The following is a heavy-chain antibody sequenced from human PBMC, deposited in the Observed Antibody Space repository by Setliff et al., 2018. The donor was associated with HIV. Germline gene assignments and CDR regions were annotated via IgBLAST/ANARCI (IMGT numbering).Heavy chain of an antibody. Sequence: GESLKISCKGFGYSFSDNWIGWVRQMPGKGLEWMGVIYPGDSTIKYSPSFQGQVTISADKSVSTAYLQWSSLKASDTAMYYCARQAVDCSGGTCYSTSAFDYWGQGTLVTVSS. CDR3: ARQAVDCSGGTCYSTSAFDY. V-gene: IGHV5-51*01. D-gene: IGHD2-15*01. CDR1: GYSFSDNW. CDR2: IYPGDSTI. J-gene: IGHJ4*02.